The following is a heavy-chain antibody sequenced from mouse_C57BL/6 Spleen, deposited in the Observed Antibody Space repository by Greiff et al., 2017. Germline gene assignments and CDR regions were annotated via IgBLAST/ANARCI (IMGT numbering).Heavy chain of an antibody. D-gene: IGHD2-4*01. Sequence: VHLVESGPGLVAPSQSLSITCTVSGFSLTRYGVDWVRQPPGQGLEWLGVIWGGGSTNYNSAHMSRLSISKDNSKSQVFLKMNSLQTDNTSMYYCAKRFYDYDVDYAMDYWGQGTSVTVSS. J-gene: IGHJ4*01. CDR3: AKRFYDYDVDYAMDY. CDR2: IWGGGST. V-gene: IGHV2-9*01. CDR1: GFSLTRYG.